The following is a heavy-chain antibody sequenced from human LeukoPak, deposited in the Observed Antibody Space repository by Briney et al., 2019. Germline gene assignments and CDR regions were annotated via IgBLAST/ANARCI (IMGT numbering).Heavy chain of an antibody. D-gene: IGHD3-10*01. J-gene: IGHJ6*04. CDR3: ARDQYYGSGSSAMDV. CDR1: GYTFTGYY. CDR2: INPNRGGT. V-gene: IGHV1-2*04. Sequence: ASVKVSCKASGYTFTGYYMDWVRQAPGQGLEWMGWINPNRGGTNYAQKFQGWVTMTRDTSISTAYMEPSRLRSDDTAVYYCARDQYYGSGSSAMDVWGKGTTVTVSS.